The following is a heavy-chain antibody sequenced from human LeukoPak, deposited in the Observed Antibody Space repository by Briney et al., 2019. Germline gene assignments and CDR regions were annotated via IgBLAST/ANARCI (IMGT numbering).Heavy chain of an antibody. CDR2: IWHDGSNK. J-gene: IGHJ4*02. V-gene: IGHV3-33*06. CDR1: GFTFSSYG. CDR3: AKDGYSHIPPYFDY. Sequence: GGSLRLSCAASGFTFSSYGMHWVRQAPGKGLEWVAVIWHDGSNKYYADSVKGRFTISRDNSKNTLYRQMNRLRAEDTAVYYCAKDGYSHIPPYFDYWGQGTLVTVSS. D-gene: IGHD5-24*01.